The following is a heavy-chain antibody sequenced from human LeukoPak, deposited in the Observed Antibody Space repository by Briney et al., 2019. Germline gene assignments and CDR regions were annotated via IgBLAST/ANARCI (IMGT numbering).Heavy chain of an antibody. J-gene: IGHJ4*02. V-gene: IGHV4-4*07. CDR3: ARDFGANGNAYSVFDS. CDR2: VSASGST. Sequence: SETLSLTCTVSDGSISTYYWSWIRQSAGKGLEWIGRVSASGSTYYNPSLRSRVTMSVDASTNHFSLILTSVTAADTAVYYCARDFGANGNAYSVFDSWGQGTLVTVSS. D-gene: IGHD3-10*01. CDR1: DGSISTYY.